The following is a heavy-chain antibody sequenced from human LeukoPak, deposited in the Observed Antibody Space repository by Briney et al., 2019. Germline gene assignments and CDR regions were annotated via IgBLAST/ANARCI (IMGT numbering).Heavy chain of an antibody. J-gene: IGHJ4*02. CDR3: AKDLGYDYVWGEGNFYDY. Sequence: GGSLRLSCAASGFTFSSNGMSWVRQAPGKGLEWVSGISASTGGTYYADSVKGRFTISRDISKSTLYLQMNSLRAEDTAVYYCAKDLGYDYVWGEGNFYDYWGQGTLVTVSS. CDR1: GFTFSSNG. CDR2: ISASTGGT. V-gene: IGHV3-23*01. D-gene: IGHD3-16*01.